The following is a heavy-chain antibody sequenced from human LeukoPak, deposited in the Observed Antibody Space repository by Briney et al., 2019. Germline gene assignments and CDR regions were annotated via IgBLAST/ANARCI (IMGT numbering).Heavy chain of an antibody. J-gene: IGHJ4*02. CDR2: ISGSGDNT. CDR1: GYTFSSYA. Sequence: GGSLRLSCAASGYTFSSYAMSWVRQAPGKGLEWVSGISGSGDNTYYADSVKGRFTISRDNSKNTLYLQMNSLRAEDTALYYCAKTPYTSNCYYFYYWGQGTLVTVSS. D-gene: IGHD6-13*01. V-gene: IGHV3-23*01. CDR3: AKTPYTSNCYYFYY.